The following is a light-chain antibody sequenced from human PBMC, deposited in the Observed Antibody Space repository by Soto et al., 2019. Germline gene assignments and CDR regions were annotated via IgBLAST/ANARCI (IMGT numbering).Light chain of an antibody. Sequence: QSALTQPPSASGSPGQSVTISCTGTSSDVGGYNYVSWYQQHPGKAPKLMIYEVNKRPSGVPDRFSGSKSGNTASLTVSGLQAGDEADYYCSSYAGSNIHYVFGPGTKLTVL. CDR3: SSYAGSNIHYV. CDR2: EVN. V-gene: IGLV2-8*01. J-gene: IGLJ1*01. CDR1: SSDVGGYNY.